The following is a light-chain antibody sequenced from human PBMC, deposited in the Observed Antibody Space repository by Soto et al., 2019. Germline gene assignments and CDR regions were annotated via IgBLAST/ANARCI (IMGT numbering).Light chain of an antibody. CDR2: DVS. J-gene: IGKJ2*01. CDR3: QQYMSYSPYT. Sequence: DIPMTQSPSTLAASIGDRVTLTCRASESIRNWLAWYQQKPGKAPKLLMYDVSSLESGVPSRFSGSGSGTEFTLTISSLQPYDFATYYCQQYMSYSPYTCGQGTKLEIK. V-gene: IGKV1-5*01. CDR1: ESIRNW.